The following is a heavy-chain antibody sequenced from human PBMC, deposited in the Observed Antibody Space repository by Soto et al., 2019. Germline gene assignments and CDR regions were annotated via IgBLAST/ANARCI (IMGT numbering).Heavy chain of an antibody. D-gene: IGHD3-22*01. CDR2: IYYSGST. CDR3: ARLYYYVSRVLEAFNI. J-gene: IGHJ3*02. Sequence: SETLSLTCTASGGSISSYYWSWIRQPPGKGLEWIGYIYYSGSTSYNPSLKSRVTISVNTSKNQFSLKLSTVTAADTAMYYCARLYYYVSRVLEAFNIWCQGTMVTVSS. V-gene: IGHV4-59*01. CDR1: GGSISSYY.